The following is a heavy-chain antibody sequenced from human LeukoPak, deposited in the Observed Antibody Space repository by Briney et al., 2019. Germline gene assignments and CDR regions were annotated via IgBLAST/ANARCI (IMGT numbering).Heavy chain of an antibody. D-gene: IGHD3-22*01. Sequence: SETLSLTCTVSGGSISSGSYYWSWIRQPAGKGLEWIGSIYHSGSTYYNPSLKSRVTISVDTSKNQFSLKLSSVTAADTAVYYCAREYYDSSGYYKHFDYWGQGTLVTVSS. CDR3: AREYYDSSGYYKHFDY. J-gene: IGHJ4*02. CDR1: GGSISSGSYY. V-gene: IGHV4-39*07. CDR2: IYHSGST.